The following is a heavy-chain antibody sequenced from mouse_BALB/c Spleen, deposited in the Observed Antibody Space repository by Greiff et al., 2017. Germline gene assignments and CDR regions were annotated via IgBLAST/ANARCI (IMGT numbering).Heavy chain of an antibody. D-gene: IGHD3-2*01. V-gene: IGHV5-17*02. CDR3: ARGDSSVPAWFAY. CDR2: ISSGSSTI. CDR1: GFTFSSFG. J-gene: IGHJ3*01. Sequence: EVMLVESGGGLVQPGGSRKLSCAASGFTFSSFGMHWVRQAPEKGLEWVAYISSGSSTIHYADTVKGRFTISRDNPKNTLFLQMTSLRSEDTAMYYCARGDSSVPAWFAYWGQGTLVTVSA.